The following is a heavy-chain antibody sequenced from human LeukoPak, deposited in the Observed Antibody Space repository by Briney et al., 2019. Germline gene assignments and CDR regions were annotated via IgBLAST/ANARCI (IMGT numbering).Heavy chain of an antibody. CDR2: IYSSGST. V-gene: IGHV4-61*02. CDR3: ARSDQVLARFGETTLGRTAEYFQH. CDR1: GGSITSGSYY. J-gene: IGHJ1*01. D-gene: IGHD3-10*01. Sequence: SETLSLTCTVSGGSITSGSYYWSWLRQPAGKGLEWIGRIYSSGSTSYNPSLTSRVTISVDTSKNQFSLKLSSVTAADTAVYYCARSDQVLARFGETTLGRTAEYFQHWGQGTLVTVS.